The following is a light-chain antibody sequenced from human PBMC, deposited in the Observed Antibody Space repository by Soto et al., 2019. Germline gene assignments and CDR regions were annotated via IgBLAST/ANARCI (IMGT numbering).Light chain of an antibody. CDR3: QQYKNWPPLT. J-gene: IGKJ4*01. CDR2: GAF. V-gene: IGKV3-15*01. Sequence: IVMTQSPATVSVSPGETATLSCRASQSVSYNLAWYQQKPGQGLRLLIYGAFTRATGIPARFSGSGSGTEFTLTISGLQSEDFVVYYCQQYKNWPPLTFGGGTKVEIK. CDR1: QSVSYN.